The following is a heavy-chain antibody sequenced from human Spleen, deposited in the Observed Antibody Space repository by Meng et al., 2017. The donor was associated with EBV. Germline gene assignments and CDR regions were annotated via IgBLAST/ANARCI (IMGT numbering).Heavy chain of an antibody. V-gene: IGHV4-39*07. CDR3: ARDVGYYFDF. Sequence: HRHGSGPELVQPSQTPSLTCTVSGGSISSSTYYWGWIRQPPGKGLEWIGSIYYSGSTDYTPSLKTRVTISLDTSKNQFSLKLTSVTAADTAVFYCARDVGYYFDFWGQGTLVTVSS. CDR2: IYYSGST. D-gene: IGHD2-15*01. CDR1: GGSISSSTYY. J-gene: IGHJ4*02.